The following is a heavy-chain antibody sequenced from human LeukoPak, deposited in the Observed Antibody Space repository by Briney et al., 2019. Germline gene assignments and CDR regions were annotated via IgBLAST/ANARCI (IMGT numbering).Heavy chain of an antibody. CDR1: GFTFSSFE. CDR2: ISGSGTNI. CDR3: AREAVPGGRGDTFDI. J-gene: IGHJ3*02. V-gene: IGHV3-48*03. D-gene: IGHD6-19*01. Sequence: GGSLRLSCAASGFTFSSFEMNWVRQAPGKGLEWVSYISGSGTNIYYADSVKGRFTVSRDNAKNSLSLQMNSLRAEDTAIYYCAREAVPGGRGDTFDIWGQGTMVTVSS.